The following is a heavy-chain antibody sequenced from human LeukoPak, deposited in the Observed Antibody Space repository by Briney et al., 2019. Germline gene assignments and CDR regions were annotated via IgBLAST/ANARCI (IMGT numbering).Heavy chain of an antibody. Sequence: GGSLRLSCEGFGYSFSTSGMTWVRQAPGKGLEWVSSISGSGGSTDYADSVKGRFTISRDNSKNTMYLHMNSLRAEDTAVYYCAKDPTYYYDSSGYYLEGDYFDYWGQGTLVTVSS. V-gene: IGHV3-23*01. J-gene: IGHJ4*02. CDR1: GYSFSTSG. CDR3: AKDPTYYYDSSGYYLEGDYFDY. D-gene: IGHD3-22*01. CDR2: ISGSGGST.